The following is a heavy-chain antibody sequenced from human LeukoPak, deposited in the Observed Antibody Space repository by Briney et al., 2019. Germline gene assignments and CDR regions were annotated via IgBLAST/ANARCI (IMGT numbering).Heavy chain of an antibody. V-gene: IGHV4-31*03. D-gene: IGHD3-10*01. CDR1: GGSISSGGYY. CDR3: ATLAMVGGVIPRFDP. CDR2: IYYSGST. Sequence: SETLSLTCTVSGGSISSGGYYWSWIRQHPGKGLEWIGYIYYSGSTYYNPSLKSRGTISVDTSKNQFSLKLNSVTAADTAVYYCATLAMVGGVIPRFDPWGQGTLVTVSS. J-gene: IGHJ5*02.